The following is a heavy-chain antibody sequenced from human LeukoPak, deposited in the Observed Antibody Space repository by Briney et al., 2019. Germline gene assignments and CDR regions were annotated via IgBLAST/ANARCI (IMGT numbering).Heavy chain of an antibody. CDR1: GGTFSSYA. Sequence: SVRVSCKASGGTFSSYAISWVRQAPGQGLEWMGRIIPILGIANYAQKFQGRVTITADKSTSTAYMELSSLRSEDTAVYYCARSQMAAAADDAFDIWGQGTMVTVSS. CDR2: IIPILGIA. CDR3: ARSQMAAAADDAFDI. V-gene: IGHV1-69*04. J-gene: IGHJ3*02. D-gene: IGHD6-13*01.